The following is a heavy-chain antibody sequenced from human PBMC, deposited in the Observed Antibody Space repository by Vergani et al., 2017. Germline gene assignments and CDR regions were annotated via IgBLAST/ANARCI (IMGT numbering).Heavy chain of an antibody. CDR3: ARDSPLVVPAAIFYYYYGMDV. J-gene: IGHJ6*02. D-gene: IGHD2-2*01. Sequence: EVQLVESGGDLVQPGRSLRLSCTASGFTFGYYAMDWFRQAPGQGLEWVGGIRSKAYGQATIYAASVKGRFTISRDNAKNSLYLQMNSLRAEDTAVYYCARDSPLVVPAAIFYYYYGMDVWGQGTTVTVSS. CDR2: IRSKAYGQAT. V-gene: IGHV3-49*03. CDR1: GFTFGYYA.